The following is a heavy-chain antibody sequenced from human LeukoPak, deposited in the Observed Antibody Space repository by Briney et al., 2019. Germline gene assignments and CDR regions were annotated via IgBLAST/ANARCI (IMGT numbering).Heavy chain of an antibody. CDR2: INPDSGGT. J-gene: IGHJ4*02. Sequence: ASVKASCKTSGFTFVGHYMHWVRQAPGQGLEWMGWINPDSGGTDYPQKFRGRVTMTRDTSSNTLYMELSSLRSDDTAVYYCARLGGAQGYYYRSGSNHYFDHWGQGTLVTVSS. CDR3: ARLGGAQGYYYRSGSNHYFDH. CDR1: GFTFVGHY. V-gene: IGHV1-2*02. D-gene: IGHD3-10*01.